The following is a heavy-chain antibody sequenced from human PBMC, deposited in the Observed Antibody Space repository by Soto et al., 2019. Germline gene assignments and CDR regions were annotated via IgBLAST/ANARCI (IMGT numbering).Heavy chain of an antibody. J-gene: IGHJ5*02. D-gene: IGHD3-10*01. V-gene: IGHV1-69*02. CDR3: ASGSTIVRGAPSWFDP. Sequence: QVQLVQSGAEVKKPGSSVKVSCKASGGTFSRYTINWVRQAPGQGLEWMGRIIPIVAIANYTQKFQGRVTITVDKSSPTAYMELSSLRSDDTAVYYCASGSTIVRGAPSWFDPWGQGTLVTVSS. CDR2: IIPIVAIA. CDR1: GGTFSRYT.